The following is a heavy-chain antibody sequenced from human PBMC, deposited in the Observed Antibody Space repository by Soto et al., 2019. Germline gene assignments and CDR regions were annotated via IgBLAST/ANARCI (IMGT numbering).Heavy chain of an antibody. CDR2: TYTSGST. Sequence: SETLSLTCTVSGGSISSYYWSWIRQPAGKGLEWIGRTYTSGSTNYNPSLKSRVTMSVDTSKNQFSLKLSSVTAADTAVYYCARDSDDSSGYQDYFDYWGQGTLVTVSS. CDR1: GGSISSYY. V-gene: IGHV4-4*07. CDR3: ARDSDDSSGYQDYFDY. D-gene: IGHD3-22*01. J-gene: IGHJ4*02.